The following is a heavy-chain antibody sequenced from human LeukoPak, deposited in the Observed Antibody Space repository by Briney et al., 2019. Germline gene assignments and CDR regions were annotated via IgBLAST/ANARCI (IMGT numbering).Heavy chain of an antibody. Sequence: GGSLRLSCAASGFTFSDYYMSWIRQAPGKGLEWVSYISSSGSTIYYADSVKGRFTISRDNAKNSLYLQMNSLRAEDTAVYYCAREGFSSSSSIYFDCWGQGTLVTVSS. V-gene: IGHV3-11*01. D-gene: IGHD6-6*01. CDR1: GFTFSDYY. CDR2: ISSSGSTI. CDR3: AREGFSSSSSIYFDC. J-gene: IGHJ4*02.